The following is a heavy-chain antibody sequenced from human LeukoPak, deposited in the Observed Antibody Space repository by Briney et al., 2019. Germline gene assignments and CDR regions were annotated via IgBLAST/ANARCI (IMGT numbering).Heavy chain of an antibody. Sequence: SQTLSLTCTVSGGSISSGSYYWSWIRQPAGKGLEWIGRIYTSGSTNYNPSLESRVTISVDTSKNQFSLKLSSVTAADTAVYYCAREGTYYYDSSGYYYPRPRTFAFDYWGQGTLVTVSS. V-gene: IGHV4-61*02. CDR2: IYTSGST. D-gene: IGHD3-22*01. CDR1: GGSISSGSYY. CDR3: AREGTYYYDSSGYYYPRPRTFAFDY. J-gene: IGHJ4*02.